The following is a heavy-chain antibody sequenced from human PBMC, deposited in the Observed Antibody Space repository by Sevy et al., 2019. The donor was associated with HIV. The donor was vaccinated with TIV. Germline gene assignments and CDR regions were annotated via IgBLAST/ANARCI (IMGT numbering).Heavy chain of an antibody. D-gene: IGHD3-10*01. CDR1: GFTFTSYA. CDR2: ISGTGGRT. Sequence: GGSLRLSCAASGFTFTSYAMSWVRQAPGKGLEWVSAISGTGGRTSYADSVKGRFTISRDNSKNTLNLQMNSLRAEDTAIYYCAKPTSYVYGSSSDPLPFSRYDYWGQGTLVTVSS. CDR3: AKPTSYVYGSSSDPLPFSRYDY. J-gene: IGHJ4*02. V-gene: IGHV3-23*01.